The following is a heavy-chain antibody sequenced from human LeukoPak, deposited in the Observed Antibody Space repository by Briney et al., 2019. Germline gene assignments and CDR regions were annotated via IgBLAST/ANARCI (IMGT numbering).Heavy chain of an antibody. CDR3: ARFKSDDSSGYYYYFDY. J-gene: IGHJ4*02. D-gene: IGHD3-22*01. Sequence: SETLSLTCTVSGGSISSYYWSWIRQPAGKGLEWIGRIYTSGSTNYNPSLKSRVTISVATSKNQFSLKLSSVTAADTAVYYCARFKSDDSSGYYYYFDYWGQGTLVTVSS. CDR1: GGSISSYY. CDR2: IYTSGST. V-gene: IGHV4-4*07.